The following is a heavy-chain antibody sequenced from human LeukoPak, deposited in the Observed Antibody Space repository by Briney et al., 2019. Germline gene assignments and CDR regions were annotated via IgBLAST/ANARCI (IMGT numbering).Heavy chain of an antibody. V-gene: IGHV3-20*04. J-gene: IGHJ4*02. CDR1: GFTFGDYG. D-gene: IGHD4-17*01. Sequence: GGSLRLSCAASGFTFGDYGMSWVRQAPGKGLEWVSGLNWDGGTTGHADSVKGRFTISRDNAKNSLYLQMNSLRAEDTALYYCARAQTYGDYRLLLDYWGQGTLVTVSS. CDR3: ARAQTYGDYRLLLDY. CDR2: LNWDGGTT.